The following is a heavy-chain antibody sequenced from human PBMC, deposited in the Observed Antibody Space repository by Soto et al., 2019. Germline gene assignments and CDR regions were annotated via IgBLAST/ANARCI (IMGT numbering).Heavy chain of an antibody. D-gene: IGHD2-2*01. V-gene: IGHV1-24*01. CDR3: ARVMTYCTSRSCHDY. CDR2: FDPEDGET. CDR1: GYTLTELS. J-gene: IGHJ4*02. Sequence: ASVKVSCKVSGYTLTELSMHWVRQAPGKGLEWMGGFDPEDGETIYAQKFQGRVTMTEDTSTDTAYMELRSLRSDDTAVYYCARVMTYCTSRSCHDYWGQGTLVTVSS.